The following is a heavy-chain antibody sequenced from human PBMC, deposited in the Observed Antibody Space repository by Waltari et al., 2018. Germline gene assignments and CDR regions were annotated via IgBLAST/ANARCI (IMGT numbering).Heavy chain of an antibody. V-gene: IGHV4-59*01. Sequence: VQLQESGPGLVKPSETLSLTCTVSGGSISRYYWRWIRQPPGKGLEWIGYVSYSGSTNYNPSLKSRVTISVDTSKNQFSLKLSSVTAADTAVYYCARQYSSGWYVVYFDYWGQGTLVTVSS. J-gene: IGHJ4*02. D-gene: IGHD6-19*01. CDR1: GGSISRYY. CDR3: ARQYSSGWYVVYFDY. CDR2: VSYSGST.